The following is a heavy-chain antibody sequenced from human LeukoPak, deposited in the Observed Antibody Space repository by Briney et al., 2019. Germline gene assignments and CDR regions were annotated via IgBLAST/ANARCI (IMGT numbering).Heavy chain of an antibody. D-gene: IGHD3-22*01. J-gene: IGHJ5*02. V-gene: IGHV4-4*07. CDR2: VYTSGST. CDR3: AKHPRDSSGYLVLGWFDP. Sequence: SSETLSLTCTVSGGSISSYYWSWIRQPAGKGLEWIGRVYTSGSTNYNPSLKSRVTMSVDTSKNQFSLKLSSVTAADTAVYYCAKHPRDSSGYLVLGWFDPWGQGTLVTVSS. CDR1: GGSISSYY.